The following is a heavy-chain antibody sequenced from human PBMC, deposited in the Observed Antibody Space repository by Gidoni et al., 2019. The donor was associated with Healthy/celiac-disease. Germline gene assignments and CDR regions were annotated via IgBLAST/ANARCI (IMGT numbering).Heavy chain of an antibody. Sequence: QVQLVESGGGVVQPGRHLRLSCAASGITFSSHAMPWVRQAPGKGLEWVAGISYDGSNKYYADSVKGRFTISRDNSKNTLYLQMISLRAEDTAVYYCARTYCGVDCYLGGNWFDPWGQGTLVTVSS. D-gene: IGHD2-21*01. CDR3: ARTYCGVDCYLGGNWFDP. CDR2: ISYDGSNK. J-gene: IGHJ5*02. V-gene: IGHV3-30-3*01. CDR1: GITFSSHA.